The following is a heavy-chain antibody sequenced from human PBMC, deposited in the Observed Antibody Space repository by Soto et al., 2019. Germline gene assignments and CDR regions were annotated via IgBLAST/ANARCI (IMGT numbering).Heavy chain of an antibody. Sequence: QVQLVESGGGVVQPGRSLRLSCAASGFTFGAYSMHWVRQPPGKGLEWVAVISYDGKNERYTDPVKGRFTVSRDNSKSTMYLQMNSLRCEDTAVYYCARDGYSGRSDRFDIWGQGTMVTVSS. V-gene: IGHV3-30*04. CDR3: ARDGYSGRSDRFDI. D-gene: IGHD1-26*01. J-gene: IGHJ3*02. CDR1: GFTFGAYS. CDR2: ISYDGKNE.